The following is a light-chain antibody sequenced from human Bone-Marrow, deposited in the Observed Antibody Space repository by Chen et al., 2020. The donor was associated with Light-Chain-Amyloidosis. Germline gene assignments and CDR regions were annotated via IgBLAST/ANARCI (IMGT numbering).Light chain of an antibody. J-gene: IGLJ1*01. CDR2: EVT. V-gene: IGLV2-23*02. CDR3: CAYRGRSFPCV. CDR1: SSDVGGYDI. Sequence: QAALTQPASVTGSPGQSITISCTGTSSDVGGYDIVSWYRQHPGKAPKLLIFEVTKRPSGVSHRFSGSKSRNTAYLTLSGLRTEDAAVYYCCAYRGRSFPCVFGPGTTVTVL.